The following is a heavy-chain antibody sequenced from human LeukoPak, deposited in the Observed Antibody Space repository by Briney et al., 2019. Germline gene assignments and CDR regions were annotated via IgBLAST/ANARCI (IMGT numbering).Heavy chain of an antibody. D-gene: IGHD2-2*01. CDR3: ASLTYCSSTSCYVFSDY. V-gene: IGHV4-34*01. Sequence: SETLSLACAVYGGSFSGYYWSWIRQPPGKGLEWIGEINHSGSTNYNPSLKSRVTISVDTSKNQFSLKLSSVTAADTAVYYCASLTYCSSTSCYVFSDYWGQGTLVTVSS. J-gene: IGHJ4*02. CDR1: GGSFSGYY. CDR2: INHSGST.